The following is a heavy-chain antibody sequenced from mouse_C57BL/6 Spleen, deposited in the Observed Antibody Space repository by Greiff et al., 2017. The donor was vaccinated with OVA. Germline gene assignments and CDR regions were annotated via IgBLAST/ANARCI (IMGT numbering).Heavy chain of an antibody. CDR2: ISSGSSTI. V-gene: IGHV5-17*01. J-gene: IGHJ4*01. D-gene: IGHD2-12*01. CDR1: GFTFSDYG. CDR3: ARHHSFYAMDY. Sequence: EVQVVESGGGLVKPGGSLKLSCAAFGFTFSDYGMHWVRQAPEKGLEWVAYISSGSSTIYYADTLKGRFTIPRDNAKTTLFLQMTSLRSEDTAMYYSARHHSFYAMDYWGQGTTVTVSS.